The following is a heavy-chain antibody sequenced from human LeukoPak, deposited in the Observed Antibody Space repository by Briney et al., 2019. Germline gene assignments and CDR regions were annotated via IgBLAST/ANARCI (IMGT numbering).Heavy chain of an antibody. V-gene: IGHV3-53*01. J-gene: IGHJ4*02. CDR1: GFTVSSNY. CDR3: ARGVGSGSRLRAGDY. CDR2: IYSGGST. D-gene: IGHD1-26*01. Sequence: GSLRLSCAASGFTVSSNYMSWVRQAPGKGLGWVSVIYSGGSTYYADSVKGRFTISRDNSKNTLYLQMNSLRAEDTAVYYCARGVGSGSRLRAGDYWGQGTLVTVSS.